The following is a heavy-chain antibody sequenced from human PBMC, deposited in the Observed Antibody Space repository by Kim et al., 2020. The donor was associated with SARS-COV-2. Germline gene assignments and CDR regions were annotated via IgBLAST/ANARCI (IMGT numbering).Heavy chain of an antibody. CDR1: GGSISRYH. CDR3: ARDRQEEYSDYYFYYGLDV. J-gene: IGHJ6*02. D-gene: IGHD4-17*01. CDR2: SYYNGST. Sequence: SETLSLTCNVSGGSISRYHWSWIRQPTGKGLEWIGYSYYNGSTNYNHSLKSRVTISVDTSSNEFSLKLSSVTAADAAVYYCARDRQEEYSDYYFYYGLDVWGQGTTVTVSS. V-gene: IGHV4-59*01.